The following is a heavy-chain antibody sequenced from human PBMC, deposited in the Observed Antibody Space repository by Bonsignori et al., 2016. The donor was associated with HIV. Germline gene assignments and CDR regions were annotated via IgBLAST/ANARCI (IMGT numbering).Heavy chain of an antibody. CDR3: ARFYDSSGYYPHDY. Sequence: WVRQAPEQGLEWMGWISGNNGKTNYAQKLQGRVTMTTDTSTSTAYMGLRSLRSDDTAVYYCARFYDSSGYYPHDYWGQGTLVTVSS. J-gene: IGHJ4*02. V-gene: IGHV1-18*01. D-gene: IGHD3-22*01. CDR2: ISGNNGKT.